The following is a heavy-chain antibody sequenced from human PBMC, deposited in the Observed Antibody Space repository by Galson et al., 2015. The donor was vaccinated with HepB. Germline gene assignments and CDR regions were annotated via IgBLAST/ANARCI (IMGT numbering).Heavy chain of an antibody. Sequence: SLRLSCAASGFIFSDYAMHWVRQAPGKGLEWVAVISYEIKDKHYADSVKGRFTISRDNFKNTLYLQMNSLRPEDTAVYYCVRDLYSAYDIDYWGQGALVTVSA. D-gene: IGHD5-12*01. CDR2: ISYEIKDK. J-gene: IGHJ4*02. CDR1: GFIFSDYA. V-gene: IGHV3-30*04. CDR3: VRDLYSAYDIDY.